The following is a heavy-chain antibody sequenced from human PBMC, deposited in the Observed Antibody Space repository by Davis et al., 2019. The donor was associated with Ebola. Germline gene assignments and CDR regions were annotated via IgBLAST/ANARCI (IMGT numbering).Heavy chain of an antibody. V-gene: IGHV4-34*01. D-gene: IGHD5-18*01. J-gene: IGHJ4*02. CDR3: ARANPDTANYYFDY. CDR1: GGSFSGYY. Sequence: QTPSLTCSVYGGSFSGYYWTWIRQPPGKGLEWIGEIDHRGRTTWNASLKSRVPISVDTSKNQFSLKLTSVTAADTAVYYCARANPDTANYYFDYWGRGTLVTVSS. CDR2: IDHRGRT.